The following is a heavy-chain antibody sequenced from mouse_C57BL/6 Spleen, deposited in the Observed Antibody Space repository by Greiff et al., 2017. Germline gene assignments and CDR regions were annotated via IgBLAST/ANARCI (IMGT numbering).Heavy chain of an antibody. V-gene: IGHV1-19*01. D-gene: IGHD4-1*01. J-gene: IGHJ2*01. CDR3: AREGTGTYFDY. CDR2: INPYNGGT. CDR1: GYTFTDYY. Sequence: DVKLQESGPVLVKPGASVKMSCKASGYTFTDYYMNWVKQSHGKSLEWIGVINPYNGGTSYNQKFKGKATLTVDKSSSTAYMELNSLTSEDSAVYYCAREGTGTYFDYGGQGTTLTVSS.